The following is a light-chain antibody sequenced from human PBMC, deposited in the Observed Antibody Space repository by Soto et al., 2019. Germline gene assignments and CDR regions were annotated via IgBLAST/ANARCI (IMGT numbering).Light chain of an antibody. CDR2: EVS. V-gene: IGLV2-8*01. CDR1: SSDIGGYDY. J-gene: IGLJ2*01. CDR3: CSFTSSTTVI. Sequence: QSVLTQPPSASGSPGQSVTISCTGTSSDIGGYDYVSWYQQHPGKAPKLIIYEVSKRPSGVPDRFSGSKSGNTASLTVSGLQAEDEADYYCCSFTSSTTVIFGGGTKLTVL.